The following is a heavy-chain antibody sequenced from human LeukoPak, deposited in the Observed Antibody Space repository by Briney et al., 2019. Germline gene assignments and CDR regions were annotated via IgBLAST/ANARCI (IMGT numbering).Heavy chain of an antibody. Sequence: GGSLRLSCAASGFTFSNYNMNWVRQAPGKGLEWVSSISSSSSSINYADSLKGRFTISRDNAKNSLYLQMNSLRAEDTAVYYCARRTYYDILTGYPEDYWGQGTLVTVSS. CDR1: GFTFSNYN. CDR2: ISSSSSSI. D-gene: IGHD3-9*01. CDR3: ARRTYYDILTGYPEDY. J-gene: IGHJ4*02. V-gene: IGHV3-21*04.